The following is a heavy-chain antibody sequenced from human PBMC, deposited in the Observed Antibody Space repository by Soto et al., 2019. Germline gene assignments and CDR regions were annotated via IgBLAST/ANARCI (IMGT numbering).Heavy chain of an antibody. Sequence: QVQLVQSGAEVKKPGASVKVSCKASGYTFTSYGISWVRQAPGQGLEWMGWISVYNGNTNYAQKLQGRVTRTTDTATSTAYTELRSLRSDDTAVYYCARDLGWLHALDYWGQGTLVTVSS. D-gene: IGHD5-12*01. CDR2: ISVYNGNT. CDR3: ARDLGWLHALDY. V-gene: IGHV1-18*01. CDR1: GYTFTSYG. J-gene: IGHJ4*02.